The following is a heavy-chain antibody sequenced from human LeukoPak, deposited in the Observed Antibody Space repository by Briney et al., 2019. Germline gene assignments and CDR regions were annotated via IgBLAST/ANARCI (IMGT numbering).Heavy chain of an antibody. D-gene: IGHD3-22*01. CDR2: ISAYNGNT. Sequence: GASVKVSCKASGYTFTSYGISWVRQAPGQGLEWMGWISAYNGNTNYAQKLQGRVTTTTDTSTSTAYMELRSLRSDDTAVYYCARDQYYYDSSGYYSLDYWGQGTLVTVSS. CDR3: ARDQYYYDSSGYYSLDY. J-gene: IGHJ4*02. CDR1: GYTFTSYG. V-gene: IGHV1-18*01.